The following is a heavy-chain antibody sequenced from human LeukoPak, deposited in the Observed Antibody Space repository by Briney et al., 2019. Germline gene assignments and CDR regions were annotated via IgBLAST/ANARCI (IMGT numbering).Heavy chain of an antibody. D-gene: IGHD2-15*01. J-gene: IGHJ4*02. V-gene: IGHV4-39*01. Sequence: SETLSLTCTVSGGSISSSSYYWGWIRQPPGTGLEWIGSIYYSGSTYYNPSLKSRVTIFVDKSKNQFSLKLSSVTAADTAVYYCARQEAAYDYWGQGTLVTVSS. CDR1: GGSISSSSYY. CDR2: IYYSGST. CDR3: ARQEAAYDY.